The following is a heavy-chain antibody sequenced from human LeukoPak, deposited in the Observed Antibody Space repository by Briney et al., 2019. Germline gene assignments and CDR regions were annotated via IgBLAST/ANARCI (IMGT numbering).Heavy chain of an antibody. V-gene: IGHV4-34*01. J-gene: IGHJ6*02. CDR2: MNHSGST. Sequence: SETLSLTCAVYGGSFSAYYWSWIRQSPGKGLEWIGEMNHSGSTNHNPSLKSRVTISVDTSKNQFSLKLSSVTAADTAVYYCARLFLAAYGMDVWGQGTTVTVSS. D-gene: IGHD2-21*01. CDR1: GGSFSAYY. CDR3: ARLFLAAYGMDV.